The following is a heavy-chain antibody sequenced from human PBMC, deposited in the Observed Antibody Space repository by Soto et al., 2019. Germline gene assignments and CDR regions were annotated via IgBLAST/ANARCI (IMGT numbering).Heavy chain of an antibody. CDR2: NSAYNGNT. CDR3: ARDPKGESYYYYYYYGMDV. J-gene: IGHJ6*02. CDR1: GYTFTSYG. Sequence: ASVKVSCKASGYTFTSYGISWVRQAPGQGLEWMGWNSAYNGNTNYAQKLQGRVTMTTDTSTSTAYMELRSLRSDDTAVYYCARDPKGESYYYYYYYGMDVWGQGTTVTVSS. V-gene: IGHV1-18*01. D-gene: IGHD3-10*01.